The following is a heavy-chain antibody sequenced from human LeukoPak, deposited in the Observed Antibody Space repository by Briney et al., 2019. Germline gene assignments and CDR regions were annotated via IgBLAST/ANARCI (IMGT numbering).Heavy chain of an antibody. J-gene: IGHJ4*02. D-gene: IGHD3-22*01. CDR2: IKQDGSEK. V-gene: IGHV3-7*01. CDR1: GFTFSSYW. CDR3: ASGHDSSGYFAY. Sequence: GSLRLPCAASGFTFSSYWMSWVRQAPGKGLEWVANIKQDGSEKYYVDSVKGRFTISRDNAKNSLYLQMNSLRAEDTAVYYCASGHDSSGYFAYWGQGTLVTVSS.